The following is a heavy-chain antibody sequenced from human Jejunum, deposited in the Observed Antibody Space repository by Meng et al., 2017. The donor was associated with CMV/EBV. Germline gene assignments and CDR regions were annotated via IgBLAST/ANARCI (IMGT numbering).Heavy chain of an antibody. J-gene: IGHJ4*02. Sequence: SCVASGFMFSSYAMHWVRQAPGKGLEWVAVTSYDGGKKYYADSVKGRFIISRDNSNNTLYLQMNTLRVEDTAVYYCGRDPSLYGWGNSWGQGTLVTVSS. CDR3: GRDPSLYGWGNS. CDR2: TSYDGGKK. V-gene: IGHV3-30*04. CDR1: GFMFSSYA. D-gene: IGHD3-16*01.